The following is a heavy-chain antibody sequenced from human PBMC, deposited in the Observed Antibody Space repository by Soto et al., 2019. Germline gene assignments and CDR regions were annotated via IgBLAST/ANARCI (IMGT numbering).Heavy chain of an antibody. V-gene: IGHV3-23*01. CDR2: ISGSGDTT. CDR3: AKKYSSSWFQIHH. D-gene: IGHD6-13*01. J-gene: IGHJ5*02. CDR1: GFTFTDYA. Sequence: EVQLLESGGGLVQPGGSLRLSCVASGFTFTDYAMSWVRQAPGKGLEWVSAISGSGDTTYYADSVKGRFTISRDNFRNTLYFQMNSLRAEDTAVYYCAKKYSSSWFQIHHWGQGTLVTVPS.